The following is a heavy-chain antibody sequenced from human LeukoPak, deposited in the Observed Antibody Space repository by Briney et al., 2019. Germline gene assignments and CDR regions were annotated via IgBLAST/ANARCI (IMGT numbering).Heavy chain of an antibody. CDR1: GGSMSSYY. Sequence: SETLSLTCTVSGGSMSSYYWSWIRQPPGKELEWIGYIYYSGNTNYNPSLKSRVTISIDTSKNQFSLNLNSVTAAATAVYYCARRYCSGGSCPNWFDPWGQGTLVTVSS. D-gene: IGHD2-15*01. CDR3: ARRYCSGGSCPNWFDP. CDR2: IYYSGNT. J-gene: IGHJ5*02. V-gene: IGHV4-59*01.